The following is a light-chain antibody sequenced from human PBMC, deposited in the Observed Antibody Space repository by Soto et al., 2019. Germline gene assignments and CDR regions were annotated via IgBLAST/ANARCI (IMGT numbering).Light chain of an antibody. CDR2: DAS. CDR1: QSISSW. J-gene: IGKJ1*01. V-gene: IGKV1-5*01. Sequence: DIQMTQSPSTLSASVGDRVTITCRASQSISSWLAWYQQKPGKAPKLLIYDASSLESGVPSRFSGSGSGTEFPLTISSLQPDDFATYYGQQYNSYPLTFGQGTKVEIK. CDR3: QQYNSYPLT.